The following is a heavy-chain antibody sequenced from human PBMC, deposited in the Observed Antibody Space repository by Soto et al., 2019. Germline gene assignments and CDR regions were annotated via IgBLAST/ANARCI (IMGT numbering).Heavy chain of an antibody. CDR2: ISAYNGNT. J-gene: IGHJ4*02. CDR3: ARGKYVGATPLLPNDY. V-gene: IGHV1-18*01. CDR1: GCTFTSYG. D-gene: IGHD1-26*01. Sequence: ASVKVSCKASGCTFTSYGISWVRQAPGQGLEWMGWISAYNGNTNYAQKLQGRVTMTTDTSTSTAYMELRSLRSDDTAVYYCARGKYVGATPLLPNDYWGQGTLVTVSS.